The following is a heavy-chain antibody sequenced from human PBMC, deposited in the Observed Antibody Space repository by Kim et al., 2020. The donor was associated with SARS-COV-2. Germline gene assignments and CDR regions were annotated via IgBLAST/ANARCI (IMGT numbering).Heavy chain of an antibody. V-gene: IGHV3-7*01. J-gene: IGHJ4*02. Sequence: GGSLRLSCAASEFTFSNYWMSWVRQTPGKGLEWVANISPDGNEKYYVDSVKGRFTISRDNAKNSLSLQMNSLRAEDTAVYYCARDPTYFDILTGNYGSPYYFDYWGQGTLVTVSS. CDR1: EFTFSNYW. CDR2: ISPDGNEK. D-gene: IGHD3-9*01. CDR3: ARDPTYFDILTGNYGSPYYFDY.